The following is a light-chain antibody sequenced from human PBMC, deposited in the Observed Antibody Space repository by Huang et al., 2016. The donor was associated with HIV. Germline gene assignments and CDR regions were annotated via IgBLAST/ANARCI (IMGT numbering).Light chain of an antibody. Sequence: EIVMTQSPLSLPVIPGEPASISCRSSQSLLHSNGYNYLDWYLQKPGQSPQLVIYLSSNRASGVPDRFTGSGSVTYFTLKISRVEAEDVGVYYCMQTLQTPRTFGQGTRLEMK. J-gene: IGKJ5*01. V-gene: IGKV2-28*01. CDR3: MQTLQTPRT. CDR2: LSS. CDR1: QSLLHSNGYNY.